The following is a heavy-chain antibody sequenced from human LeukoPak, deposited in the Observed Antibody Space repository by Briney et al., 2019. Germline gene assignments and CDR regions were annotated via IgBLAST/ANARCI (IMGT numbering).Heavy chain of an antibody. CDR2: INPNSGGT. V-gene: IGHV1-2*02. CDR1: GYTFTGYY. J-gene: IGHJ4*02. CDR3: ARDPGRLVLPYDINFDY. D-gene: IGHD3-10*01. Sequence: ASVKVSCKASGYTFTGYYMHWVRQAPGQGLEWMGWINPNSGGTNYAQKLQGRVTMTTDTSTSTAYMELRSLRSDDTAVYYCARDPGRLVLPYDINFDYWGQGTLVTVSS.